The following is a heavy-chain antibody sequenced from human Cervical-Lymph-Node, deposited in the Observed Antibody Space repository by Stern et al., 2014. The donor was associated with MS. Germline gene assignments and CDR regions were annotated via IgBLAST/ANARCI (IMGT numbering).Heavy chain of an antibody. CDR1: GFTFSRYA. J-gene: IGHJ4*02. CDR2: FSSGGDDT. CDR3: GKRGSSPMDY. V-gene: IGHV3-23*04. Sequence: EVQLVDSGAGLVQPGGSLRLTCASSGFTFSRYAMSWVLQAPGKGLEWVSTFSSGGDDTYYADSVKGRFTISRDNSNNTVYLQMNSLRAEDTAVYYCGKRGSSPMDYWGRGTLVIVSS. D-gene: IGHD3-10*01.